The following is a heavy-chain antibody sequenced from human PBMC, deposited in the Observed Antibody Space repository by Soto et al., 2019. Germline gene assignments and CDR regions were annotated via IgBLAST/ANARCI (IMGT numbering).Heavy chain of an antibody. Sequence: QVQLVQSGAEVKKPGASVKVSCKASGYTFTSYDINWVRQATGQGLEWMGWMNPNSGNTGYAQKFQGRVTMTRNTSISTAHMELSSLRSEDTAVYYCARVLRFLELLSPEGAFDIWGQGTMVTVSS. CDR1: GYTFTSYD. V-gene: IGHV1-8*01. D-gene: IGHD3-3*01. J-gene: IGHJ3*02. CDR2: MNPNSGNT. CDR3: ARVLRFLELLSPEGAFDI.